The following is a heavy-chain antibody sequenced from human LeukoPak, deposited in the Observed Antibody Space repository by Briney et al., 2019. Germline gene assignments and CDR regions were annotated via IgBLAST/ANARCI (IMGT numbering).Heavy chain of an antibody. J-gene: IGHJ4*02. CDR3: AKGNLRGPPPNIDF. CDR2: ISKTGST. V-gene: IGHV3-23*01. D-gene: IGHD5/OR15-5a*01. CDR1: GFTFSSYA. Sequence: GGSLRLSCAASGFTFSSYAMSCVRQAPGKGLEWVSAISKTGSTYYADSVKARFTISRDNSKNTLYLQMNSLTAEDTAVYYCAKGNLRGPPPNIDFWGQGTLVTVSS.